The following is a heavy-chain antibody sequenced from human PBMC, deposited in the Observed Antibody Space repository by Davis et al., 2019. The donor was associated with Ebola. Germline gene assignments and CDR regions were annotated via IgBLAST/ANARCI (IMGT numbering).Heavy chain of an antibody. D-gene: IGHD5-18*01. CDR2: INHSGST. J-gene: IGHJ4*02. Sequence: MPSETLSLTCAVYGGSFSGYYWSWIRQPPGKGLEWIGEINHSGSTNYNPSLKSRVTISVDTSKNQFSLKLRSVTAADTAVYYCARGRRYSYGPPRYWGQGTLVTVSS. CDR3: ARGRRYSYGPPRY. CDR1: GGSFSGYY. V-gene: IGHV4-34*01.